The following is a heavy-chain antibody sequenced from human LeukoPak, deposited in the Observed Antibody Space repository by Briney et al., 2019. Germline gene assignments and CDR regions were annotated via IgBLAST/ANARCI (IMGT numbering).Heavy chain of an antibody. J-gene: IGHJ6*03. Sequence: PGRCLRLSCVASGFTFSTNSMNWVRQAPGKGLEWISAMGSASYHRFYTDSVKGRFIISRDNANNLLFLEMSSLRAEATAVYYCARDEGTSCPHASACNNSYSHMDVWGKGTTVTVSS. D-gene: IGHD2-2*01. CDR1: GFTFSTNS. CDR3: ARDEGTSCPHASACNNSYSHMDV. V-gene: IGHV3-21*06. CDR2: MGSASYHR.